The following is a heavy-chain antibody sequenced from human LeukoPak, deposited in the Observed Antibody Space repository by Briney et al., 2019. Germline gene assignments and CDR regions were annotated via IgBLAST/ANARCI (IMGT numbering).Heavy chain of an antibody. CDR2: IYYSGST. D-gene: IGHD2-2*01. V-gene: IGHV4-39*01. CDR1: GFTFSGYT. CDR3: ARRRDLRYYSSFPRSVDY. J-gene: IGHJ4*02. Sequence: GSLRLSCTTSGFTFSGYTMTWVRQAPGKGLEWIGSIYYSGSTYYNPSLKSRVTISVDTSKNQFSLKLSSVTAADTAVYYCARRRDLRYYSSFPRSVDYWGQGTLVTVSS.